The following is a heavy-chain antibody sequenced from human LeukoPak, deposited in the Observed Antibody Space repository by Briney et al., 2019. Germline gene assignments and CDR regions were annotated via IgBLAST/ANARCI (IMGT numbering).Heavy chain of an antibody. CDR1: GGSISSNSYC. CDR2: ICYGGST. Sequence: PSETLSLTCTVSGGSISSNSYCWGWIRQPPGKGLECIGSICYGGSTYYNPSLKSRVTISVNTSKNQFSLKVTSVTAADTAVYYCAREYCSSTSCYIRTLDYWGQGTLVTVSS. J-gene: IGHJ4*02. V-gene: IGHV4-39*02. CDR3: AREYCSSTSCYIRTLDY. D-gene: IGHD2-2*02.